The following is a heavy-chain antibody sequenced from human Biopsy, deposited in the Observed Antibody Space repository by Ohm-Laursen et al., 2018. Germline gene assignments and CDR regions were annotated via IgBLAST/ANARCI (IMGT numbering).Heavy chain of an antibody. CDR1: GGTFINYA. D-gene: IGHD1-26*01. J-gene: IGHJ4*02. Sequence: SSVKVSCNASGGTFINYAISWVRQAPGQGLEWMGGIISMFGTANYAQMFQGRVTISADESTSTSYMELSSLTTEDTAIYYCARGPHSGSHSCFDYWGRGTLVTVSS. V-gene: IGHV1-69*01. CDR3: ARGPHSGSHSCFDY. CDR2: IISMFGTA.